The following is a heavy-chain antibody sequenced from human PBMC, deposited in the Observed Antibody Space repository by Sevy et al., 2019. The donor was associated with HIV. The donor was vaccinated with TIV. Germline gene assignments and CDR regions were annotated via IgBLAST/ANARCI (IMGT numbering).Heavy chain of an antibody. CDR3: ARAGYCSSTSCRLGDGFDP. CDR1: GGTFSSYA. V-gene: IGHV1-69*13. D-gene: IGHD2-2*01. J-gene: IGHJ5*02. CDR2: IIPIFGTA. Sequence: ASVKVSCKASGGTFSSYAISWVRQAPGQGLEWMGGIIPIFGTANYAQKFQGRVTITADESTSTAYMELSSLRSEDTAVYYCARAGYCSSTSCRLGDGFDPWGQGTLVTVSS.